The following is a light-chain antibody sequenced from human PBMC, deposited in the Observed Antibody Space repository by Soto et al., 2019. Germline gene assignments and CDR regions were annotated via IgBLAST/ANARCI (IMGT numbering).Light chain of an antibody. J-gene: IGKJ3*01. V-gene: IGKV3-11*01. CDR3: QQRSNWL. CDR1: QDVSRY. CDR2: DAS. Sequence: EVVMRQSPATLSVSPGEGATLSCRASQDVSRYLAWYQQKPGQSPRLLIYDASNRATGIPARFSGSGSGTDFTLTISSLEPEDFAVYYCQQRSNWLFGPGTKVDIK.